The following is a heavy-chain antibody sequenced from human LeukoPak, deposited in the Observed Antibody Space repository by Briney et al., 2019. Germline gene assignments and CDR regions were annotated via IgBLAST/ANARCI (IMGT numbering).Heavy chain of an antibody. CDR2: IYWDDDK. CDR3: ARLWFGELLSNHFDY. Sequence: SGPTLVKPTQTLTLTCTFSGFSLSTSGVGVGWIRQPPGKALEWLALIYWDDDKRYSPSLKSSLTITKDTSKNQVVLTMTNMDPVDTATYYCARLWFGELLSNHFDYWGQGTLVTVSS. D-gene: IGHD3-10*01. J-gene: IGHJ4*02. V-gene: IGHV2-5*02. CDR1: GFSLSTSGVG.